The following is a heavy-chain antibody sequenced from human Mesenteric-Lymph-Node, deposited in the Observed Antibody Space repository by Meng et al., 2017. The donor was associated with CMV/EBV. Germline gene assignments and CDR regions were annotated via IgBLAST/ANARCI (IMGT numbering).Heavy chain of an antibody. CDR1: GGSVSSNSHY. V-gene: IGHV4-61*01. CDR3: ARYSSSGVDY. J-gene: IGHJ4*02. D-gene: IGHD6-6*01. Sequence: SETLSLTCTVSGGSVSSNSHYWSWIRQPPGKGLEWIGYIYYSGSTNYNPSLKSRVTISVDTSKNQFSLKLSSVTAADTAVYYCARYSSSGVDYWGQGTLVTVSS. CDR2: IYYSGST.